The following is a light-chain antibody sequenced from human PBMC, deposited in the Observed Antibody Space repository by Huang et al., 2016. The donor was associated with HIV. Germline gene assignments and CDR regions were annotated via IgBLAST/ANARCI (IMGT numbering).Light chain of an antibody. V-gene: IGKV3-11*01. J-gene: IGKJ4*01. CDR1: QSVGVY. CDR2: EAS. Sequence: EIVLTQSPATLSLSPGDRATLSCRASQSVGVYLAWYQQKPGQAPRLLIFEASNRATGIPDRFSGSGSGTDFTLTIDSLQPDDFVIYYCQQRTKWPPVLTFGGGTRVEIK. CDR3: QQRTKWPPVLT.